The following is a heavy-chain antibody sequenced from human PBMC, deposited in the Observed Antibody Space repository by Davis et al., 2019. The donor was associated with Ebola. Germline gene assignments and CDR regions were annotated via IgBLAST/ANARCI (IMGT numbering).Heavy chain of an antibody. CDR1: GFTFSSYW. CDR2: IKQGGSEK. CDR3: VRVYSGSYDP. D-gene: IGHD1-26*01. Sequence: GESLKISCAASGFTFSSYWMHWVRQAPGKGLEWVANIKQGGSEKYYVDSVRGRFIISRDDAKNSLYLQMNSLRAEDTAVYYCVRVYSGSYDPWGQGTLVTVSS. J-gene: IGHJ5*02. V-gene: IGHV3-7*01.